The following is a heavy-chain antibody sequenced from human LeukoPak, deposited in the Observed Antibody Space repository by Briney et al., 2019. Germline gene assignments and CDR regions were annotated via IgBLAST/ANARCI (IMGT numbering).Heavy chain of an antibody. V-gene: IGHV4-30-2*01. J-gene: IGHJ4*02. CDR3: ARDLYYYASGSYFH. CDR2: IYHSGST. CDR1: GGSISSGGYS. Sequence: TLSLTCAVSGGSISSGGYSWSWIRQPPGKGLEWIGYIYHSGSTYYNPSLKSRVSLSVDESKNQFSLMLTSVTAADTAVYFCARDLYYYASGSYFHWGQGTLVTVSS. D-gene: IGHD3-10*01.